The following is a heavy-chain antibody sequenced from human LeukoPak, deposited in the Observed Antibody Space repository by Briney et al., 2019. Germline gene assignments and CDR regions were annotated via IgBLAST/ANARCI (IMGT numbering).Heavy chain of an antibody. V-gene: IGHV3-23*01. CDR1: GFTFSSYA. Sequence: GGSLRLSCAASGFTFSSYAMSWVRQAPGKGLEWVSAISGSGGSTYYADSVKGRFTISRDNSKNTLYLQMNSLRAEDTAVYYCAKKPGQYGDYDWFDPWGQGILVTVSS. CDR3: AKKPGQYGDYDWFDP. CDR2: ISGSGGST. D-gene: IGHD4-17*01. J-gene: IGHJ5*02.